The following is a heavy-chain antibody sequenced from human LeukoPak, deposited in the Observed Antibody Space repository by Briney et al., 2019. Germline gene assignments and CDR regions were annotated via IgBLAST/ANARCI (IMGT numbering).Heavy chain of an antibody. CDR2: INHSGTT. CDR3: ARSDGYGLVGI. V-gene: IGHV4-34*01. CDR1: GGSFSGYY. J-gene: IGHJ3*02. D-gene: IGHD3-10*01. Sequence: SETLSLTCAVSGGSFSGYYWSWIRQSPGKGLEWIGEINHSGTTNYNPSFKSRVIIIIDTPKNHFSLTLSSVTAADTAVYYCARSDGYGLVGIWGQGTMVTVSS.